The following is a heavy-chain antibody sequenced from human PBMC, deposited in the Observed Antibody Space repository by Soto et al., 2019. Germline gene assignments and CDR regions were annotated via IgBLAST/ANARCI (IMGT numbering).Heavy chain of an antibody. CDR3: ARNVPEFSGYALNWFDS. Sequence: QVQLVQSGPEVKKPGASVKVSCRASGYTFTSYGISWVRQAPGQGLEWMGWISVKNGNTNYAQRFQGRVTMTTDTSTSTVYVEVRSLRPDDTALYYCARNVPEFSGYALNWFDSWGQGALVTVSS. D-gene: IGHD5-12*01. CDR2: ISVKNGNT. CDR1: GYTFTSYG. J-gene: IGHJ5*01. V-gene: IGHV1-18*01.